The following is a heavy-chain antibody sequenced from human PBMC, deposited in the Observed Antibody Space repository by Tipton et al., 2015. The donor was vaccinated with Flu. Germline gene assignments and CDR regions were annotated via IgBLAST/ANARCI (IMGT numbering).Heavy chain of an antibody. CDR3: ARSPGYSSSWYTGDNWFDP. J-gene: IGHJ5*02. CDR1: GGSISSSSYY. Sequence: TLSLTCTVSGGSISSSSYYWGWIRQPPGKGLEWIGSIDYSGSTYYNPSLKSRVTISVDTSKNQFSLKLSSVTAADTAVYYCARSPGYSSSWYTGDNWFDPWGQGTLVTVAS. V-gene: IGHV4-39*07. CDR2: IDYSGST. D-gene: IGHD6-13*01.